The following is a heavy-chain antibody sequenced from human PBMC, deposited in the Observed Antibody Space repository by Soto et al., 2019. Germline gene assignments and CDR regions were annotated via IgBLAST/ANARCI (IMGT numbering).Heavy chain of an antibody. CDR3: ARDRYCSSTSCPRAYFDY. CDR2: ISAYNGNT. Sequence: QVQLVQSGAEVKKPGASVKVSCKASGYTFTSYGISWVRQAPGQGLEWMGWISAYNGNTNYAQKLQGRVTMTTDTSTSIAYMELRSLRSDDTAVYYCARDRYCSSTSCPRAYFDYWGQGTLVTVSS. D-gene: IGHD2-2*01. V-gene: IGHV1-18*01. CDR1: GYTFTSYG. J-gene: IGHJ4*02.